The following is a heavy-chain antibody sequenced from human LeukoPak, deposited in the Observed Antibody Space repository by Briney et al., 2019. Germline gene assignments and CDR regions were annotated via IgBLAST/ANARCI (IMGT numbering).Heavy chain of an antibody. J-gene: IGHJ3*02. CDR2: ISSSSSYI. CDR3: ARGGGDAFDI. D-gene: IGHD4-23*01. CDR1: GFTFSIYG. Sequence: GGTLRLSRAASGFTFSIYGMSWVRQAPGKGLEWVSSISSSSSYIYYADSVKGRFTISRDNAKNSLYLQMNSLRAEDTAVYYCARGGGDAFDIWGQGTMVTVSS. V-gene: IGHV3-21*01.